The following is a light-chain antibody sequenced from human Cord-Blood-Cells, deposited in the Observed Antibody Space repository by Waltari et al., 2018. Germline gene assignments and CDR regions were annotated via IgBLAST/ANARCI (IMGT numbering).Light chain of an antibody. CDR1: SSDVGSYNL. Sequence: QSALTQPASVSGSPGLSITISCTGPSSDVGSYNLVSWYQQHPGKAPKLMIYEGSKRPSGVSNRFSGSKSGNTASLTISGLQAEDEADYYCCSYAGSSTWVFGGGTKLTVL. J-gene: IGLJ3*02. CDR3: CSYAGSSTWV. CDR2: EGS. V-gene: IGLV2-23*01.